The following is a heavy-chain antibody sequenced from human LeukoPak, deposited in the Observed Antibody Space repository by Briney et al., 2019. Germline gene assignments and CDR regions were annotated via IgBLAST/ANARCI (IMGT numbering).Heavy chain of an antibody. CDR1: GFTFTSSG. CDR3: ARAVFAGDLLTGYWYFDL. D-gene: IGHD1-20*01. Sequence: PGRSLRLSCAASGFTFTSSGFHWVRQAPGKGLEWVSLIWYDGSNKYYADSVKGRFTISRDNSKNTVYLQMSSLRAEDTAVYYCARAVFAGDLLTGYWYFDLWGRGTLVAVSS. CDR2: IWYDGSNK. V-gene: IGHV3-33*01. J-gene: IGHJ2*01.